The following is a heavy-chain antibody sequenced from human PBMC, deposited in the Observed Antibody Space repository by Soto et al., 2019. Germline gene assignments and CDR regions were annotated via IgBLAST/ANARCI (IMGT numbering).Heavy chain of an antibody. D-gene: IGHD3-3*01. V-gene: IGHV3-33*01. J-gene: IGHJ4*02. Sequence: QPGGSLRLSCAASGSTFSSYGMHWVRQAPGKGLEWVAVIWYDGSNKYYADSVKGRFTISRDNSKNTLYLQMNSLRAEDTAVYYCARDPDDFWSGYYSDWGQGTLVTVSS. CDR2: IWYDGSNK. CDR3: ARDPDDFWSGYYSD. CDR1: GSTFSSYG.